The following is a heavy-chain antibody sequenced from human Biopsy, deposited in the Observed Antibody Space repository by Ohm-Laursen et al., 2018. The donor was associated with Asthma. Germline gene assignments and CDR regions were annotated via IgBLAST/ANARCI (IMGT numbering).Heavy chain of an antibody. V-gene: IGHV4-39*01. CDR1: SGSGGYMRSGNYY. J-gene: IGHJ6*02. Sequence: SETLSLTCSLSSGSGGYMRSGNYYWGWIRQPPGKGLEWIGSIYYSGTTYYNPSLKSRVTVSADTSKNQFSRKLTSVTAADTAVYYCVRGSSSWHHGPFHYYYGLDVWGQGTTATVSS. D-gene: IGHD6-13*01. CDR3: VRGSSSWHHGPFHYYYGLDV. CDR2: IYYSGTT.